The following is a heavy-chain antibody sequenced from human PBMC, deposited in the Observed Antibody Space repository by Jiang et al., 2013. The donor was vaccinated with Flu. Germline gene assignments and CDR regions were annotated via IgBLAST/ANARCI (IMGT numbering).Heavy chain of an antibody. D-gene: IGHD3-22*01. CDR3: ARLNLGTVVVITKYYYGMDV. V-gene: IGHV4-34*01. CDR2: INHSGST. Sequence: EWIGEINHSGSTNYNPSLKSRVTISVDTSKNQFSLKLSSVTAADTAVYYCARLNLGTVVVITKYYYGMDVWGQGTTVTVSS. J-gene: IGHJ6*02.